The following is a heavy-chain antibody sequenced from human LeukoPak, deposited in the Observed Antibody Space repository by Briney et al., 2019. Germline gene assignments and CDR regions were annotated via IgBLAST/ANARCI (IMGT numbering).Heavy chain of an antibody. CDR3: ARLNQGNRFDY. CDR1: GGSISSSSFY. D-gene: IGHD1-14*01. CDR2: IYYSGNT. Sequence: SETLSFTCTVSGGSISSSSFYWGWIRQPPGKGLGWIGSIYYSGNTYYNPSLKSRVTISVDTSKNQFSLKLSSVTAADTAVYYCARLNQGNRFDYWGQGTLVTVSS. V-gene: IGHV4-39*01. J-gene: IGHJ4*02.